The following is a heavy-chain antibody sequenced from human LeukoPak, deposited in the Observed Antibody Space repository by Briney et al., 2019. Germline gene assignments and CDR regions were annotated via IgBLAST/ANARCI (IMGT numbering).Heavy chain of an antibody. J-gene: IGHJ3*02. CDR3: AREEGGAGLYGFDI. D-gene: IGHD1-26*01. CDR1: GFTFSSYS. V-gene: IGHV3-21*01. CDR2: ISSSSDYI. Sequence: PGGSLRLFCAASGFTFSSYSMNWVRQAPGKGLEWVSSISSSSDYIYYADSLKGRFTISRDNAKNSLYLQMNSLRAEDTAVYYCAREEGGAGLYGFDIWGQGTMVTVSS.